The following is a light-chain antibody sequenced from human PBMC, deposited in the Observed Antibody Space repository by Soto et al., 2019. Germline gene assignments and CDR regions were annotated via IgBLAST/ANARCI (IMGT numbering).Light chain of an antibody. CDR1: QSVSGY. Sequence: EIVLTQSPATLSLSPGERATLSCRASQSVSGYLAWYQQKPGQAPRLLIYDASNRATGIPARFSGSGSGTDFTLTISSLEPEDFAVYYCHQHSSSPCTFGRGTKVEIK. V-gene: IGKV3-11*01. J-gene: IGKJ4*02. CDR3: HQHSSSPCT. CDR2: DAS.